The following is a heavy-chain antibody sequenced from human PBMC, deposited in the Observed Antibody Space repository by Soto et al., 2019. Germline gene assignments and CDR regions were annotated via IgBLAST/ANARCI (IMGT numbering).Heavy chain of an antibody. D-gene: IGHD2-21*01. CDR3: ARSKYDVVADSVWFDP. CDR1: GGSISSGGHS. Sequence: PSETLSLTCAVSGGSISSGGHSWCWIRQPPGKGLEWIGYMYHSGNTYYNPSLKSRVTILLDHSRNQFSLRLNSVTAADTAVYFCARSKYDVVADSVWFDPWGQGTLVTVSS. J-gene: IGHJ5*02. V-gene: IGHV4-30-2*01. CDR2: MYHSGNT.